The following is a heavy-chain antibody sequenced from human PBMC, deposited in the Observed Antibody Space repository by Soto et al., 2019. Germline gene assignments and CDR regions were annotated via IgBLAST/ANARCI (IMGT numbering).Heavy chain of an antibody. CDR3: ARWGWFGVGVPDY. D-gene: IGHD3-10*01. V-gene: IGHV3-23*01. CDR2: ISGSGGST. Sequence: GGSLRLSCAASGFTFSSYAMSWVRQAPGKGLEWVSAISGSGGSTYYADSVKGRFTISRDNSKNTLYLQMNSLRAEDTAVYYCARWGWFGVGVPDYWGQGTLVTVSS. J-gene: IGHJ4*02. CDR1: GFTFSSYA.